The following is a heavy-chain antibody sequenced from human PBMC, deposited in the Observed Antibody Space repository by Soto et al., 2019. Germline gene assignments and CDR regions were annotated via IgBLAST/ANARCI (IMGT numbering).Heavy chain of an antibody. CDR3: ARSKGDYYDSSGYQYYFDY. J-gene: IGHJ4*02. V-gene: IGHV1-2*02. Sequence: ASVKVSCKACGYTFTGYYMHWVRQAAGQGLEWVGWINPNSGGKKSAQKFQGRVTMTRDTSISTAYMDLSRLKSDDTAVYYCARSKGDYYDSSGYQYYFDYWGQGTLVTVSS. D-gene: IGHD3-22*01. CDR1: GYTFTGYY. CDR2: INPNSGGK.